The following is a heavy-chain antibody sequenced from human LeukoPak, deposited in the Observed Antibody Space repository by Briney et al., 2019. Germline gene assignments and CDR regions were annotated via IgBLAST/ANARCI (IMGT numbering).Heavy chain of an antibody. CDR1: GFTVSSNY. D-gene: IGHD6-6*01. CDR3: ARDRLSSSAGAFDI. Sequence: PGGSLRFSCAASGFTVSSNYMSWVRQAPGKGLEWVSVIYSGGSTYYADSVKGRFTISRDNSKNTLYLQMNSLRAEDTAVYYCARDRLSSSAGAFDIWGQGTMVTVSS. V-gene: IGHV3-53*01. J-gene: IGHJ3*02. CDR2: IYSGGST.